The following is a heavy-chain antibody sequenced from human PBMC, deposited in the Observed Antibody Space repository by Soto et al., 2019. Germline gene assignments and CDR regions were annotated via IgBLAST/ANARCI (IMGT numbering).Heavy chain of an antibody. V-gene: IGHV3-30*18. Sequence: HVQLVESGGGVVQPGSSLRLSCAASGFTFSSYGMHWVRQAPGKGLEWVAVISYDGSNKYYADSVKGRFTISRDNSKNTLYLQMNSLRAEDTAVYYCAKDKGGYGMDVWGQGTTVTVSS. J-gene: IGHJ6*02. CDR2: ISYDGSNK. CDR3: AKDKGGYGMDV. CDR1: GFTFSSYG.